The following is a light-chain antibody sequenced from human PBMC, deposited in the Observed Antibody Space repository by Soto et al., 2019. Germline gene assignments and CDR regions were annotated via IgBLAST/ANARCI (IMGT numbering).Light chain of an antibody. CDR2: AAS. V-gene: IGKV3-20*01. Sequence: IVLTQSPGTLSLSPGERATLSCRASQSVSRNYLAWYQQKPGQAPRLLIYAASNKITGIPDRFSASGSGTDFTLTISRLEPEDFAVYHCQQYGSSPRTFDQGTKVEIK. CDR1: QSVSRNY. CDR3: QQYGSSPRT. J-gene: IGKJ1*01.